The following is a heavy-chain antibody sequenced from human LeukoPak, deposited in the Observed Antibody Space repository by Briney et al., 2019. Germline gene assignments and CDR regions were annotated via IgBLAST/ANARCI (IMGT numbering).Heavy chain of an antibody. J-gene: IGHJ4*02. Sequence: GGSLRLSCAASGFTFSSYGMNWVRQAPGKGLEWVSGISGSGGTTYYADSVKGRFTISRDNSKNSMSLQVSSLRAEDTAVYYCAKTNGYYSDWGQGTLVTVSS. CDR3: AKTNGYYSD. V-gene: IGHV3-23*01. D-gene: IGHD3-22*01. CDR2: ISGSGGTT. CDR1: GFTFSSYG.